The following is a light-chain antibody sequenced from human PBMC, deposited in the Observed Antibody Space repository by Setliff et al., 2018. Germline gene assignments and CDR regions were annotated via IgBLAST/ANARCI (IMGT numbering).Light chain of an antibody. V-gene: IGLV1-40*01. CDR1: SSNIGAGYD. CDR2: GNN. J-gene: IGLJ1*01. CDR3: QSYDSSLSAYV. Sequence: QSVLTQPPSVSGAPGQRVTISCAGRSSNIGAGYDVHWYQQLPGTAPKLLIYGNNNRPSGVPDRFSGSQSGTSASLAITGLHSEDEADYYCQSYDSSLSAYVVGTGTK.